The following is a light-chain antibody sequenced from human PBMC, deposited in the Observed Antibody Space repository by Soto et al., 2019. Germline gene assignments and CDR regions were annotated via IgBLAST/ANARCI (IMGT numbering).Light chain of an antibody. CDR2: RVS. V-gene: IGKV2-30*01. CDR3: MQGTHWPPT. Sequence: DVVMTQSPLSLPVTLGQPASISCRSSQSVVYSDGIAYLTCFQQRPGQSPRRLIYRVSNRDSGVPDRFSGSGSGTDFTLKISRVEAEDVGVYYCMQGTHWPPTFGRGTKVEIK. CDR1: QSVVYSDGIAY. J-gene: IGKJ1*01.